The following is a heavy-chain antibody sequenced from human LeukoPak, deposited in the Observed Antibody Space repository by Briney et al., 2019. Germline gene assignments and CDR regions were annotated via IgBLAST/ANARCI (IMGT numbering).Heavy chain of an antibody. CDR2: IRSKAYGGTT. Sequence: PGGSLRLSCTASGFTFGDYAMSWVRQAPGKGLEWVGFIRSKAYGGTTEYAASVKGSFTISRDDSESIAYLQMNSLKTEDTAVYYCTRETYYDILTGLGPFDYWGQGTLVTVSS. CDR1: GFTFGDYA. D-gene: IGHD3-9*01. V-gene: IGHV3-49*04. CDR3: TRETYYDILTGLGPFDY. J-gene: IGHJ4*02.